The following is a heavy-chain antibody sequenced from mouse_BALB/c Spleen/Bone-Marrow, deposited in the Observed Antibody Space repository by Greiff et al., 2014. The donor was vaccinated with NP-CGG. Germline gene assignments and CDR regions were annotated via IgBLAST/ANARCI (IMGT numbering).Heavy chain of an antibody. V-gene: IGHV5-4*02. CDR2: ISDGGGYT. J-gene: IGHJ4*01. Sequence: EVQVVESGGGLVKPGGSLKLSCAASGFTFSDYYMYWVRRTPEKRLEWVATISDGGGYTYYPDSVWGRFTISRDNAKNNLYLQMSSLKSEDTAMYYCARSGERYGAMDYWGQGTSVTVFS. D-gene: IGHD2-10*02. CDR1: GFTFSDYY. CDR3: ARSGERYGAMDY.